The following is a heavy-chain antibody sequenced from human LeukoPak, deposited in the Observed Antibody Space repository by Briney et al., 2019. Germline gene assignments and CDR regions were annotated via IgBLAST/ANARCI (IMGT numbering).Heavy chain of an antibody. CDR2: INHSGST. D-gene: IGHD4-17*01. J-gene: IGHJ5*02. Sequence: SETLSLTCAVYGGSFSGYYWSWIRQPPVKGLEWIGEINHSGSTNYNPSLKSRVTISVDTSKNQFSLKLSSVTAADTAVYYCARGDGDYGGWFDPWGQGTLVTVSS. CDR1: GGSFSGYY. V-gene: IGHV4-34*01. CDR3: ARGDGDYGGWFDP.